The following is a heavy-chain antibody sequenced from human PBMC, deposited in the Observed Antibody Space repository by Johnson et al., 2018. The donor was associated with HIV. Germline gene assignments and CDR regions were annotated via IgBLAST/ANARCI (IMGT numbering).Heavy chain of an antibody. Sequence: EVQLVESGGGLIQPGGSLRLSCAASGFTVRSNYMSWVRQAPGKGLEWVSVLFSGGSTYYADSVKGRFTISRDNSKNTLYLQMNSLRAEDTAVYYCAVGLNTDAFDIWGQGTMVTVSS. V-gene: IGHV3-66*03. CDR2: LFSGGST. D-gene: IGHD3/OR15-3a*01. J-gene: IGHJ3*02. CDR3: AVGLNTDAFDI. CDR1: GFTVRSNY.